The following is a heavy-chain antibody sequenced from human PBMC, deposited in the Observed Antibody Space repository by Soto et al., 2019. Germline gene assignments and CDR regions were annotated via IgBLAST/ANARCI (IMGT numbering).Heavy chain of an antibody. CDR1: GGSISSGGYY. CDR2: IYYSGST. V-gene: IGHV4-31*03. Sequence: SETLSLTCTVSGGSISSGGYYWSWIRQHPGKGLEWIGYIYYSGSTYYNPSLKSRVTISVDTSKNQFSLKLSSVTAADTAVYYCARDRPPIPFDYWGQGTLVTVSS. D-gene: IGHD2-2*02. J-gene: IGHJ4*02. CDR3: ARDRPPIPFDY.